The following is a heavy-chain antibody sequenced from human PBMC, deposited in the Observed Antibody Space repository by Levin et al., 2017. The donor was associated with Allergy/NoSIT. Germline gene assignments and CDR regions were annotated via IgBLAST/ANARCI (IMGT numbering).Heavy chain of an antibody. Sequence: SETLSLTCTVSGDSVSSSDSYWSWIRQPPGKGLEWIGYIYYTGSTNYNPSLKSRITISVDTPKNQFSLRLRSVTAADTAVYYCARGRDYWKVGYWGQGTLVTVSS. D-gene: IGHD1-1*01. J-gene: IGHJ4*02. CDR3: ARGRDYWKVGY. CDR2: IYYTGST. V-gene: IGHV4-61*08. CDR1: GDSVSSSDSY.